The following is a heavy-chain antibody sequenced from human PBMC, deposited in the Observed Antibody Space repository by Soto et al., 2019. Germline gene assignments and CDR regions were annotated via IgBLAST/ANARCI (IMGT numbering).Heavy chain of an antibody. J-gene: IGHJ4*02. CDR1: GGSISRYY. CDR3: ARGFSH. CDR2: INDSGST. Sequence: SETLSLTCTVSGGSISRYYWSWFRQPPGKGLEWIGEINDSGSTNYNPSLKSRVTISIDTSKNQFYLKLRSVTAADTAVYFCARGFSHWGQGTLVTVSS. V-gene: IGHV4-34*01.